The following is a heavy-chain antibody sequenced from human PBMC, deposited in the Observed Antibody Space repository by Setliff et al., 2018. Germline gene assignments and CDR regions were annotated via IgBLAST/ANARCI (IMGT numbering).Heavy chain of an antibody. J-gene: IGHJ4*02. CDR2: VYYSGTT. CDR3: ARGGTYRYFDY. D-gene: IGHD3-16*02. CDR1: GGSISASPVYY. Sequence: KPSETLSLTCTVSGGSISASPVYYWSWIRQPPGKGLEFIGYVYYSGTTNYDPSFKSRVTMSVDTSKKQFSLRLRSVTAADTALYFCARGGTYRYFDYWGQGALVTVSS. V-gene: IGHV4-59*01.